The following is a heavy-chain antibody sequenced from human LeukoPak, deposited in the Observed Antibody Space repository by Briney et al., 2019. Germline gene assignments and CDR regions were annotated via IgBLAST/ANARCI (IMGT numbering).Heavy chain of an antibody. D-gene: IGHD4-17*01. Sequence: GGSLRLSCAASGFTFSDYYMNWVRQAPGKGLEWVSSISSSSSYIYYADSVKGRFTISRDNAKNSLYLQMNSLRAEDTAVYYCARDDYGGIDYWGQGTLVTVSS. J-gene: IGHJ4*02. CDR3: ARDDYGGIDY. CDR2: ISSSSSYI. V-gene: IGHV3-21*01. CDR1: GFTFSDYY.